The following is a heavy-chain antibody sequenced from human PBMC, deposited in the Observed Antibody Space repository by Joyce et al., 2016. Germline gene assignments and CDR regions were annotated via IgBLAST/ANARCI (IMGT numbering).Heavy chain of an antibody. CDR2: IDPSDSYS. J-gene: IGHJ4*02. CDR3: ARTIPGEALDS. CDR1: GYSFTTFW. V-gene: IGHV5-10-1*03. D-gene: IGHD7-27*01. Sequence: EVRLVQSGAEVKKPGESLRFSCKGSGYSFTTFWITWVRQMPGKGLEWIGKIDPSDSYSDYSPSFQGHVTMSTDRSLMTAYLQWTSLKASDTAMYYCARTIPGEALDSWGQGTLVTVSS.